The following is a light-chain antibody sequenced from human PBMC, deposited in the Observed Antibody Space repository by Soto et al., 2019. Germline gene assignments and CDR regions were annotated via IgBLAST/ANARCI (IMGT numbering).Light chain of an antibody. CDR3: QQSFTTWLT. CDR2: AAS. J-gene: IGKJ4*01. Sequence: DIQMTQSPSSLSASVGDRVTITCRASQSIDTYLNWYQQKPGKAPNLLIYAASNLQSGVPSRFSGSGFGIYFSLTISSLQPEDFATYYCQQSFTTWLTFGGGTKVEIK. V-gene: IGKV1-39*01. CDR1: QSIDTY.